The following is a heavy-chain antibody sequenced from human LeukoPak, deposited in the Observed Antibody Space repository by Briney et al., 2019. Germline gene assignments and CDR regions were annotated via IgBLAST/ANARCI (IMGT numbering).Heavy chain of an antibody. CDR1: GFNLRNYA. V-gene: IGHV3-23*01. Sequence: PGGSLRLSCAASGFNLRNYAMSWVRQAPGKGLEWVSAVSSGGGSTYYADYVKGRFTISRDNSKNTLYLQMNSLRVGDTAVYYCAKESGSYFLDFDSWGQGTLVTVSS. CDR3: AKESGSYFLDFDS. J-gene: IGHJ4*02. CDR2: VSSGGGST. D-gene: IGHD1-26*01.